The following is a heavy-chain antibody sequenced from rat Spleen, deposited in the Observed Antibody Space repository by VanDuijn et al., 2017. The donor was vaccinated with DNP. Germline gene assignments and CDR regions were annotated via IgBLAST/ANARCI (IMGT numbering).Heavy chain of an antibody. CDR1: GFTFTNYD. Sequence: EVQLVESGGGLVQPGRSLKLSCAASGFTFTNYDLAWVRQTPTKGLEWVATITYDGKTTYYRDSVKGRFTISRDNAKNTQYLQMDSLRSEDTATYYCVRHEDSSSHIYGFAYWGQGTLVTVSS. V-gene: IGHV5-29*01. CDR3: VRHEDSSSHIYGFAY. CDR2: ITYDGKTT. J-gene: IGHJ3*01. D-gene: IGHD1-2*01.